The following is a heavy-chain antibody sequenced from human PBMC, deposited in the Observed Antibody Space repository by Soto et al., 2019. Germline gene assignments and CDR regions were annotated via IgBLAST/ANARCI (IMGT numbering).Heavy chain of an antibody. CDR2: IKQDGSEK. Sequence: EVQLVESGGGLVQPGGSLRLSCAASGFTFSSYWMSWVRQAPGKGLEWVANIKQDGSEKYYVDSVKGRFTISTDNATSSLYLQKNNRRADDTAVYYCARAGRITIFATGYPLNAFDIWGQGTMVTVSS. J-gene: IGHJ3*02. CDR1: GFTFSSYW. D-gene: IGHD3-9*01. V-gene: IGHV3-7*01. CDR3: ARAGRITIFATGYPLNAFDI.